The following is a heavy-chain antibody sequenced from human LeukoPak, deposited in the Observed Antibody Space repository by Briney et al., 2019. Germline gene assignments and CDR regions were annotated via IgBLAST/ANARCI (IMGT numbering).Heavy chain of an antibody. D-gene: IGHD2-15*01. J-gene: IGHJ4*02. CDR1: GGSISSGDYY. CDR2: IYYSGST. Sequence: SETLSLTCTVSGGSISSGDYYWSWIRQPPGKGLEWIGYIYYSGSTYYNPSLKSRVTISVDTSKNQSSLKLSSVTAADTAVYYCAVNHYCSGGSCSPYYFDYWGQGTLVTVSS. CDR3: AVNHYCSGGSCSPYYFDY. V-gene: IGHV4-30-4*08.